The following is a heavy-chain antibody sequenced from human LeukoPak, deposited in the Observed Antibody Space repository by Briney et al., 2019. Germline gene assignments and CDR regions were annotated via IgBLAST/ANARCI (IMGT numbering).Heavy chain of an antibody. CDR1: GGTFSNYA. V-gene: IGHV1-69*05. CDR2: IIPLFGTA. J-gene: IGHJ6*03. D-gene: IGHD3-10*01. Sequence: SVKVSCKASGGTFSNYAISWGRQAPGQGLEWMGGIIPLFGTANYAQKFQGRVTITTDESTSTAYMELSSLRSEDTAVYYCARSYGSGSYYLYYYYYMDVWGKGTTVTVSS. CDR3: ARSYGSGSYYLYYYYYMDV.